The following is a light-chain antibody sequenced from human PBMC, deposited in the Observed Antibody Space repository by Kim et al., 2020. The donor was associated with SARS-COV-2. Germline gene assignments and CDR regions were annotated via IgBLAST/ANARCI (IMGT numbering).Light chain of an antibody. CDR1: QSISSH. J-gene: IGKJ3*01. CDR3: QQSYITAFT. V-gene: IGKV1-39*01. Sequence: DTQMTQSPSTLSASVGDRVTITCRTTQSISSHLNWSQQKPGRAPKLLISAASTLQGGVPSRFSGSGSETHFTLTISRLQPEDFATYFCQQSYITAFTFGPGTKMTIK. CDR2: AAS.